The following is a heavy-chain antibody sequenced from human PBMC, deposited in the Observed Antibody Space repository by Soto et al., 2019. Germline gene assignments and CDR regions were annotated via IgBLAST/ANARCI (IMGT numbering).Heavy chain of an antibody. D-gene: IGHD4-4*01. Sequence: GSLRLSCTVSGYSISSGYYWGWIRQPPGKGLEWIGSIYHSGSTYYNPSLKSRVTISVDTSKNQFSLKLSSVTAADTAVYYCARDNPEDSNYFDYWGQGTLVTVSS. J-gene: IGHJ4*01. CDR2: IYHSGST. CDR3: ARDNPEDSNYFDY. V-gene: IGHV4-38-2*02. CDR1: GYSISSGYY.